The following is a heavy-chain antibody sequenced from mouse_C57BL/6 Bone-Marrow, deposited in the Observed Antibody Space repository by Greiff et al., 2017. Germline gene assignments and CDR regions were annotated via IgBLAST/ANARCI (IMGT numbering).Heavy chain of an antibody. Sequence: VHLVESGAELAKPGASVKLSCKASGYTFTSYWMHWVKQRPGQGLEWIGYINPSSGYTKYNQKFKDKATLTADKSSSTAYMQLRSLTSEDSAVYYCARGYDGSGYFDVWGTGTTVTVSS. D-gene: IGHD1-1*01. CDR2: INPSSGYT. CDR3: ARGYDGSGYFDV. V-gene: IGHV1-7*01. CDR1: GYTFTSYW. J-gene: IGHJ1*03.